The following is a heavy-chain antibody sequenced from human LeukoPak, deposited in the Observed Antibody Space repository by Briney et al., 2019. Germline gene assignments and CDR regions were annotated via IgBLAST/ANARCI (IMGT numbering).Heavy chain of an antibody. CDR2: ISAYNGNT. CDR1: PYRFTSYG. D-gene: IGHD1-26*01. V-gene: IGHV1-18*01. Sequence: ASVKVSRRASPYRFTSYGFSWVRQAPGQGLEWMGWISAYNGNTNYAQQFQGRVTMTTDTSTSTAYTELRSLRSDDTAVYYCAREELPGDANAFDIWGQGTRVTVSS. J-gene: IGHJ3*02. CDR3: AREELPGDANAFDI.